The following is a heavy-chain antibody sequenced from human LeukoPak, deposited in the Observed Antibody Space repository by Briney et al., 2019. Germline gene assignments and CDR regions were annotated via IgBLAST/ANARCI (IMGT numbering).Heavy chain of an antibody. CDR2: IWYDGSNK. CDR3: ARAGSQLGTIDY. J-gene: IGHJ4*02. CDR1: GFTFSSYG. Sequence: GSLRLSCAASGFTFSSYGVHWVRQAPGKGLEWVAVIWYDGSNKYYADSVKGRFTISRDNSKNTLYLQMNSLRAEDTAVYYCARAGSQLGTIDYWGQGTLVTVSS. D-gene: IGHD7-27*01. V-gene: IGHV3-33*01.